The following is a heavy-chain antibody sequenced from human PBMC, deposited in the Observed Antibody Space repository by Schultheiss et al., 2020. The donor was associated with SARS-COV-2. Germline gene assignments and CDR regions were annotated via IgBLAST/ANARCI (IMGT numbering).Heavy chain of an antibody. CDR3: ARVVVVPAAMGAVGWYYYGMDV. J-gene: IGHJ6*02. CDR1: GFTVSSNY. Sequence: GGSLRLSCAASGFTVSSNYMSWVRQAPGKGLEWVSYISSSGSTIYYADSVKGRFTISRDNSKNTLYLQMNSLRAEDTAVYYCARVVVVPAAMGAVGWYYYGMDVWGQGTTVTVSS. CDR2: ISSSGSTI. V-gene: IGHV3-48*01. D-gene: IGHD2-2*01.